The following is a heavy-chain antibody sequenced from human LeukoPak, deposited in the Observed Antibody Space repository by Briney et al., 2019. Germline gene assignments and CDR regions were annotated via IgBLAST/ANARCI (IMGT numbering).Heavy chain of an antibody. CDR1: GFTFSSYW. CDR3: ARDSTGYSSSWTRYFDY. D-gene: IGHD6-13*01. V-gene: IGHV3-7*01. CDR2: IKQDGSEK. J-gene: IGHJ4*02. Sequence: GGSLRLSCAASGFTFSSYWMSWVRQAPGKGLEWVANIKQDGSEKYYVDPVKGRFTISRDNAKNSLYLQMNSLRAEDTAVYYCARDSTGYSSSWTRYFDYWGQGTLVTVSS.